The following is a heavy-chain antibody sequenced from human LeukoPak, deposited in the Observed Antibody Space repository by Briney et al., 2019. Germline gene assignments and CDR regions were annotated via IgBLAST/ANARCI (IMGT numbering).Heavy chain of an antibody. CDR1: GFTFSSYN. CDR3: ARDLKTGYSNGWYRNWFDP. J-gene: IGHJ5*02. D-gene: IGHD6-19*01. V-gene: IGHV3-21*01. CDR2: IDSSGYYK. Sequence: GGSLRHSCAASGFTFSSYNMNWVRQAPGKGLEWVSSIDSSGYYKYYSDSLRGRFTVSRDNAKNSLYLEMNSLRAEDTAVYYCARDLKTGYSNGWYRNWFDPWGQGTLVTVSS.